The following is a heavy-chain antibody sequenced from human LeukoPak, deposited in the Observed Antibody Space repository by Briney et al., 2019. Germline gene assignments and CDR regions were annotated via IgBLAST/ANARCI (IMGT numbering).Heavy chain of an antibody. Sequence: PSETLSLTCTVSGGSISDFHWSWIRQPAGKGLEWIGHVNINEGPKYNPSLRSRVNMSTDTSRNQYSLELTSVTAADTAVYYCARDGNTYGPDFDYWGQGTLVTVSS. J-gene: IGHJ4*02. D-gene: IGHD3-10*01. CDR2: VNINEGP. V-gene: IGHV4-4*07. CDR3: ARDGNTYGPDFDY. CDR1: GGSISDFH.